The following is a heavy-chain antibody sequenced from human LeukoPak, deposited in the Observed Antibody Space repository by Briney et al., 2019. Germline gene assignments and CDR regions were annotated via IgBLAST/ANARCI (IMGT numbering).Heavy chain of an antibody. CDR2: ISYDGSNK. CDR1: GFTFSSYA. CDR3: ARDLTGIENY. V-gene: IGHV3-30-3*01. Sequence: PGRSLRLSCAASGFTFSSYAMHWVRQAPGKGLEWVAVISYDGSNKYYADSVKGRFTISRDNSKNTLYLQMNSLRAEDTAVYYCARDLTGIENYWGQGTLVTVSS. J-gene: IGHJ4*02. D-gene: IGHD1-20*01.